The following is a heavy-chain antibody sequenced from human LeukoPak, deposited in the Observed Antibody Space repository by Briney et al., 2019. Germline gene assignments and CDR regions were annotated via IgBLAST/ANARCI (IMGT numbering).Heavy chain of an antibody. Sequence: SETLSLTCTVSGGSISSSSYYWGWIRQPPGKGLEWIGSIYYSGSTYYNPSLKSRVTISVDTSKNQFSLKLSSVTAADTAVYYCARRTYGSGSYYKFSEYYFDYWGQGTLVTVSS. V-gene: IGHV4-39*07. CDR3: ARRTYGSGSYYKFSEYYFDY. D-gene: IGHD3-10*01. J-gene: IGHJ4*02. CDR1: GGSISSSSYY. CDR2: IYYSGST.